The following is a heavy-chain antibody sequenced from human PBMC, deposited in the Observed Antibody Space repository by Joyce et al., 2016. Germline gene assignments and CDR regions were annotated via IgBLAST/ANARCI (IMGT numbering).Heavy chain of an antibody. CDR1: GYYFSAYY. D-gene: IGHD1-26*01. J-gene: IGHJ5*02. Sequence: QAQLMQSGAEVRKPGASVKVSCKASGYYFSAYYLHWVRQAPGQGLEWSGWINPNTGGTKYPQRLQGRVTMTRDPSNSTAYMELSGLRSDDTAVYYCAKGRSGSYSWFDPWGQGTLVTVSS. CDR3: AKGRSGSYSWFDP. CDR2: INPNTGGT. V-gene: IGHV1-2*02.